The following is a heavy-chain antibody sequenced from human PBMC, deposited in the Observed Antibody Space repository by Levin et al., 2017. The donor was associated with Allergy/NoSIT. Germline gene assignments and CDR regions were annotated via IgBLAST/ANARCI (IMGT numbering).Heavy chain of an antibody. J-gene: IGHJ6*02. V-gene: IGHV3-9*01. CDR1: GFAFGEYA. CDR2: RSWNSGTI. CDR3: VKDRLGELSGMDV. Sequence: PGGSMRLSCEASGFAFGEYAMHWVRQVPGRGLEWVSGRSWNSGTIGYADSVKGRVIISRENDKKTLFLQMTTLRAEDTAVYYCVKDRLGELSGMDVWGQGTMVSV. D-gene: IGHD2-21*01.